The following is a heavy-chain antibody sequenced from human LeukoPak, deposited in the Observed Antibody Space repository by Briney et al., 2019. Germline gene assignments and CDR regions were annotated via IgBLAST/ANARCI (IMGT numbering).Heavy chain of an antibody. CDR3: ARVGSSQYNWFDP. D-gene: IGHD6-6*01. CDR2: IYYSGST. J-gene: IGHJ5*02. V-gene: IGHV4-31*03. Sequence: SETLPLTCTVSGGSISSGGYYWSWIRQHPGKGLEWIGYIYYSGSTYYNPSLKSRVTISVDTSKNQFSLKLSSVTAADTAVYYCARVGSSQYNWFDPWGQGTLVTVSS. CDR1: GGSISSGGYY.